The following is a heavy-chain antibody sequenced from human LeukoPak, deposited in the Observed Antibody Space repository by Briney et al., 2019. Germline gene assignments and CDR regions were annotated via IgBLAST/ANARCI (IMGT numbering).Heavy chain of an antibody. Sequence: GALRLSCAASGFTFSSYAMHWVRQAPGKGLEWVAVISYDGSNKYYADSVKGRFTISRDNSKNTLYLQMNSLRAEGTAVYYCARDSYDSSGYYLGWGQGTLVTVSS. J-gene: IGHJ4*02. CDR2: ISYDGSNK. CDR3: ARDSYDSSGYYLG. D-gene: IGHD3-22*01. V-gene: IGHV3-30-3*01. CDR1: GFTFSSYA.